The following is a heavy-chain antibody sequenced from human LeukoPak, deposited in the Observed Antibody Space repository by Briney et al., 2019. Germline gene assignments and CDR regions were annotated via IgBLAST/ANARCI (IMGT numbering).Heavy chain of an antibody. CDR1: GFTFGDYG. Sequence: GSLRLSCTASGFTFGDYGMNWVRQAPGKGLEWVGFIRSKAYGGTTEYAASVKDRFSISRDDSKSITYLQMNSLKTEDTAMYYCTRLITIFGVAPGYWGQGTLVTVSS. V-gene: IGHV3-49*04. CDR2: IRSKAYGGTT. CDR3: TRLITIFGVAPGY. J-gene: IGHJ4*02. D-gene: IGHD3-3*01.